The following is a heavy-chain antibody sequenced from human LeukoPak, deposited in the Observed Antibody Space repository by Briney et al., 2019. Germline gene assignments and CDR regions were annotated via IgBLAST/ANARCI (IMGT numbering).Heavy chain of an antibody. J-gene: IGHJ3*01. Sequence: SETLFLTCTVSAGSISNYYWTWIRQPPGKELEWIGNIYYTGNTNYNPSLKSRLSMSVDTSRNHFSPTLTSVTVADTALYYCATSVGPYGSKNGFDVWGPGTMVTVSS. D-gene: IGHD6-19*01. CDR2: IYYTGNT. CDR1: AGSISNYY. CDR3: ATSVGPYGSKNGFDV. V-gene: IGHV4-59*08.